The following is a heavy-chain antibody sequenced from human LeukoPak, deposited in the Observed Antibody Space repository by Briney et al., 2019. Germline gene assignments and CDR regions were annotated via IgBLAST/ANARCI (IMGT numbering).Heavy chain of an antibody. CDR2: INPNSGGT. CDR3: ARDIRFLEWLLAH. D-gene: IGHD3-3*01. Sequence: ASVKVSCKASGYTFTGYYMHWVRQAPGQELEWMGWINPNSGGTNYAQKFQGRVTMTRDTSISTAYMELSRLRSGDTAVYYCARDIRFLEWLLAHWGQGTLVTVSS. J-gene: IGHJ4*02. CDR1: GYTFTGYY. V-gene: IGHV1-2*02.